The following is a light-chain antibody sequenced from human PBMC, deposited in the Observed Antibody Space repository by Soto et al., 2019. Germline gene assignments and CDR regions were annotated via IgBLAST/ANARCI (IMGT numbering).Light chain of an antibody. V-gene: IGKV1-5*03. J-gene: IGKJ1*01. Sequence: IQVTQAPSTLSGSVGDRVTITCRASQILSSWFAWYQQKPGKAPKLLISKASTLNSGVPSRFSGSGSGTEFTLTISSLQPDDFATYYCQHYNSYSEAFGQGTKVDIK. CDR2: KAS. CDR1: QILSSW. CDR3: QHYNSYSEA.